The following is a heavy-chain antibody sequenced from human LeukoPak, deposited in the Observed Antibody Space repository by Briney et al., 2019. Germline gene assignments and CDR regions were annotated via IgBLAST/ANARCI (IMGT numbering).Heavy chain of an antibody. D-gene: IGHD3-9*01. V-gene: IGHV3-48*02. CDR1: GFPFGSYV. Sequence: GGSLRLSCEASGFPFGSYVMSWVRQAPGKGLEWIAYINHNAEMIFYPDFVKGRFTISRDNAKSSLYLQMNALRYEDTAIYYCARDHDWAFDLWGQGTLVTVSS. CDR2: INHNAEMI. CDR3: ARDHDWAFDL. J-gene: IGHJ4*02.